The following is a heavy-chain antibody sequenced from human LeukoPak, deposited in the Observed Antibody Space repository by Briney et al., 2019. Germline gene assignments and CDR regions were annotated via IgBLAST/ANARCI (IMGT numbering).Heavy chain of an antibody. CDR3: TRDQMNY. J-gene: IGHJ4*02. CDR1: EFTVSRNY. Sequence: PGGPLRLSCTASEFTVSRNYMLWVRHAPGKGLEWVSLIFNNGDTHYADSVKGRFTISRDTSKNTVSLQMNSLRFEDTAMYYCTRDQMNYWGQGTLVTVSS. CDR2: IFNNGDT. D-gene: IGHD5-24*01. V-gene: IGHV3-53*01.